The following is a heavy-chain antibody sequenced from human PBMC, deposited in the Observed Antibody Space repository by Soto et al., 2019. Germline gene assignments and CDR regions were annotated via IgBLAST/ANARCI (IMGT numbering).Heavy chain of an antibody. Sequence: SETLSLTCAVSGGSISSGGYSWSWIRQPPGKGLEWIGYIYHSGSTYYNPSLKSRVTISVDRSKNQFSLKLSSVTAADTAVYYCARGVGDYVWGSYRYPRGDDAFDIWGQGTMVTVSS. D-gene: IGHD3-16*02. CDR2: IYHSGST. CDR1: GGSISSGGYS. CDR3: ARGVGDYVWGSYRYPRGDDAFDI. V-gene: IGHV4-30-2*01. J-gene: IGHJ3*02.